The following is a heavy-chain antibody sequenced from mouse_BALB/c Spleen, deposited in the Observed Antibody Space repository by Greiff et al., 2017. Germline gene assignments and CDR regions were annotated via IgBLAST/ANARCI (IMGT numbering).Heavy chain of an antibody. CDR2: ISSGGSYT. CDR1: GFTFSSYA. Sequence: EVQVVESGGGLVKPGGSLKLSCAASGFTFSSYAMSWVRQTPEKRLEWVATISSGGSYTYYPDSVKGRFTISRDNAKNTLYLQMSSLRSEDTAMYYCARHPTAGAMDYWGQGTSVTVSS. J-gene: IGHJ4*01. D-gene: IGHD1-2*01. CDR3: ARHPTAGAMDY. V-gene: IGHV5-9-3*01.